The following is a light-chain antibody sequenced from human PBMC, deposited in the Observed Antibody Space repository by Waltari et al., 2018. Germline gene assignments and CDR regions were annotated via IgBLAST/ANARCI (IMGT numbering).Light chain of an antibody. CDR3: SSYISSSTLEL. CDR1: SSYVGSYNY. CDR2: DVS. Sequence: SARTQPDPVSGSPGQSITLPCTRTSSYVGSYNYVPWYQQHPGKAPKLMIFDVSIRPSGVTNRFSGSTSGNTASLTISGLQAEDEADYYCSSYISSSTLELFGGGTSLTVL. V-gene: IGLV2-14*03. J-gene: IGLJ2*01.